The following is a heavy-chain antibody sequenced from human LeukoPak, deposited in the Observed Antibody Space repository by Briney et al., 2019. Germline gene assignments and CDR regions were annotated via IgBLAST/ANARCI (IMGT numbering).Heavy chain of an antibody. J-gene: IGHJ6*02. CDR3: ARATSYYYYGMDV. Sequence: GGSLRLSCAASGFIFSSYSMSWVRQAPGKGLEWVSVITGSGGNTYYADSVKGRFTISRDNAKNSLYLQMNSLRAEDTAVYYCARATSYYYYGMDVWGQGTTVTVSS. CDR2: ITGSGGNT. CDR1: GFIFSSYS. V-gene: IGHV3-23*01.